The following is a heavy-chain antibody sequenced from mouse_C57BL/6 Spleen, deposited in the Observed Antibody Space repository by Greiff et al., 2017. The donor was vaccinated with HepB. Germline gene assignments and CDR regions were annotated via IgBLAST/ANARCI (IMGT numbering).Heavy chain of an antibody. Sequence: VQLQESGPELVKPGASVKISCKASGYAFSSSWMNWVKQSPGKGLEWIGRIYPGDGDTNYNGKFKGKATLTADKSSSTADMQLSSLTSEDSAVYFCARGRERGYAMDYWGQGTSVTVSS. J-gene: IGHJ4*01. CDR1: GYAFSSSW. CDR3: ARGRERGYAMDY. V-gene: IGHV1-82*01. CDR2: IYPGDGDT.